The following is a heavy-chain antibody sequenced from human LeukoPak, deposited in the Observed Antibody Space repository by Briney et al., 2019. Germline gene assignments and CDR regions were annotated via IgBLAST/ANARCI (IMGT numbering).Heavy chain of an antibody. J-gene: IGHJ4*02. V-gene: IGHV3-43*02. CDR2: ISGDGGST. CDR3: AKVSRSVVVAATLFDY. D-gene: IGHD2-15*01. Sequence: GGSLRLSCVPSGFTFRSYGMHWVRQAPGKGLEWVSLISGDGGSTYYADSVKGRFTISRDNSKNSLYLQMNSLRTEDTALYYCAKVSRSVVVAATLFDYWGQGTLVTVSS. CDR1: GFTFRSYG.